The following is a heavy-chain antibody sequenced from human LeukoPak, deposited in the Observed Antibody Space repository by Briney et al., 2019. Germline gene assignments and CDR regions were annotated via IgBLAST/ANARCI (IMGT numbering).Heavy chain of an antibody. J-gene: IGHJ4*02. CDR1: GFTFSSYA. D-gene: IGHD3-9*01. Sequence: PGGSLSRFCAASGFTFSSYAMSWVRQAPGKGLEWVSTISGSGSSTYYADSVKGRFTISRDNSKYTLYPQMDSLRAEDTAVYYCAKVFLSDWLIDSWGQRSPVTVSS. CDR2: ISGSGSST. CDR3: AKVFLSDWLIDS. V-gene: IGHV3-23*01.